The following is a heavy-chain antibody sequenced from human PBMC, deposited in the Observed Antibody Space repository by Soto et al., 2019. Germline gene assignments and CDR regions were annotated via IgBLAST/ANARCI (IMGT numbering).Heavy chain of an antibody. CDR1: GGTFSSYA. V-gene: IGHV1-69*13. D-gene: IGHD3-22*01. CDR3: ARDGISEGDYYDSSGYYRVFDY. CDR2: IIPIFGTA. Sequence: GASVKVSCKASGGTFSSYAISWVRQAPGQGLEWMGGIIPIFGTANYAQKFQGRVTITADESTSTAYMELSSLRSEDTAVYYCARDGISEGDYYDSSGYYRVFDYWGQGTLVTVSS. J-gene: IGHJ4*02.